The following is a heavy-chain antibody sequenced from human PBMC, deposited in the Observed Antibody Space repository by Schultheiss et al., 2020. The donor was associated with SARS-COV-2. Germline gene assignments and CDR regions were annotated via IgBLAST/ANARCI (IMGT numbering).Heavy chain of an antibody. J-gene: IGHJ6*02. D-gene: IGHD3-9*01. CDR2: ISYDGSNK. V-gene: IGHV3-30*01. Sequence: GGSLRLSCAASGFTFSSYAMHWVRQAPGKGLEWVAVISYDGSNKYYADSVKGRFTISRDNSKNTLYLQMNSLRAEDTAVYYCARDYDILTGYYKWYYGMDVWGQGTTVTVSS. CDR1: GFTFSSYA. CDR3: ARDYDILTGYYKWYYGMDV.